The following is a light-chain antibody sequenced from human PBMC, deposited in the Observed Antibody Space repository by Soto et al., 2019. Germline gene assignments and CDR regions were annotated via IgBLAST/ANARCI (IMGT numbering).Light chain of an antibody. CDR3: QQLSTYPST. J-gene: IGKJ4*01. V-gene: IGKV1-9*01. CDR1: QGIGSY. Sequence: IQLTQSPSSLSASVGDRVTITCRAGQGIGSYLAWYQQKPGEAPKLLIFAASTLQSGVPSRFSGSGSGTDFTLTISSLQAEDFATYYCQQLSTYPSTFGGGTKVDIK. CDR2: AAS.